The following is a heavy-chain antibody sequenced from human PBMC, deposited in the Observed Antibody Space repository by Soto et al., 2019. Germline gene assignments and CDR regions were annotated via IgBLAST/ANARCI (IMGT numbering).Heavy chain of an antibody. D-gene: IGHD3-3*01. J-gene: IGHJ4*02. CDR3: ATSPRDFYFDS. CDR1: GFTFSSYA. CDR2: VYYTGGAT. Sequence: GGSLRLSCAASGFTFSSYAMSWVRQAPGKGLEWVAVYYTGGATYYAASAKGRFTISIDKSKNTLFLQMNSLRAEDTAVYYCATSPRDFYFDSWGQGTLVTVSS. V-gene: IGHV3-23*01.